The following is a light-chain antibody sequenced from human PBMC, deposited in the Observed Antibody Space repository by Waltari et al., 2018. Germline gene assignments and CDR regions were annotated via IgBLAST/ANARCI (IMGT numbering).Light chain of an antibody. J-gene: IGLJ1*01. CDR2: EVS. CDR1: SSDVGNSNL. V-gene: IGLV2-23*02. CDR3: CSYAGHSTYV. Sequence: QSALTQPASVSGSPGQSITISSTGTSSDVGNSNLVSWYQQHPGKAPKLMIYEVSQRPSGVSTRFSGSKSGNTASLTISGLQPEDETDYYCCSYAGHSTYVFGTGTKVTVL.